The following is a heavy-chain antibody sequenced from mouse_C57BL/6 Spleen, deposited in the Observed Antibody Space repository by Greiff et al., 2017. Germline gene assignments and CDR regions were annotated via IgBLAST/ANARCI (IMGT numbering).Heavy chain of an antibody. J-gene: IGHJ2*01. D-gene: IGHD1-1*01. CDR3: AFYYYGSSYYFDY. Sequence: QVQLQQPGAELVKPGASVKLSCKASGYTFTSYWMHWVKQRPGQGLEWIGMIHPNSGSTNYNEKFKSKATLTVDKSSSTAYMQLSSLTSEDSAVYYCAFYYYGSSYYFDYWGQGTTLTVSS. V-gene: IGHV1-64*01. CDR2: IHPNSGST. CDR1: GYTFTSYW.